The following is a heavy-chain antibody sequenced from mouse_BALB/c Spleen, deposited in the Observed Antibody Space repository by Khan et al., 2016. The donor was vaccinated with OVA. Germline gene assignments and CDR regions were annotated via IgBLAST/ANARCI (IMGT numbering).Heavy chain of an antibody. CDR1: GYSITSDYA. CDR3: ARSIMAN. Sequence: EVKLLESGPGLVKPSQSLSLTCTVTGYSITSDYAWNWIRQFPGNKLEWMGYISYSGSTSYNPSLKSRISITRDTSKNQFCLQLNSVTTEDTATYYCARSIMANWGQGTTLTVSS. J-gene: IGHJ2*01. V-gene: IGHV3-2*02. CDR2: ISYSGST.